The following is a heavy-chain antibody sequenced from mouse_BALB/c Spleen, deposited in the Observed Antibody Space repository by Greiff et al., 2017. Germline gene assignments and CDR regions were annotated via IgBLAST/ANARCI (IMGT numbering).Heavy chain of an antibody. Sequence: EVKLMESGGGLVKPGGSLKLSCAASGFTFSSYAMSWVRQTPEKRLEWVASISSGGSTYYPDSVKGRFTISRDNARNILYLQMSSLRSEDTAMYYCARDYYGSSPLDYWGQGTTLTVSS. V-gene: IGHV5-6-5*01. J-gene: IGHJ2*01. D-gene: IGHD1-1*01. CDR3: ARDYYGSSPLDY. CDR2: ISSGGST. CDR1: GFTFSSYA.